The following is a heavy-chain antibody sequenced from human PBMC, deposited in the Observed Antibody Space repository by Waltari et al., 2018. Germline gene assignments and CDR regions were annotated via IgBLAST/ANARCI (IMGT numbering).Heavy chain of an antibody. Sequence: QVQLQQWGAGLLKPSETLSLTCAVYGGSFSGYYWSWIRQPPGKGLEWIGEINHSGSTNYNPSLKSRVTISVDTSKNQFSLKLSSVTAADTAVYYCAADYGGKGKLGYWGQGTLVTVSS. CDR3: AADYGGKGKLGY. CDR2: INHSGST. J-gene: IGHJ4*02. CDR1: GGSFSGYY. V-gene: IGHV4-34*01. D-gene: IGHD4-17*01.